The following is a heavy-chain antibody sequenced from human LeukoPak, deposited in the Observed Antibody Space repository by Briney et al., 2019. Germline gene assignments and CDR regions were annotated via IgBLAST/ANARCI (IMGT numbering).Heavy chain of an antibody. V-gene: IGHV4-31*11. CDR2: IYYSGST. D-gene: IGHD2-8*01. Sequence: PSETLSLTCAVYGGSFSGYYWSWIRQHPGKGLEWIGYIYYSGSTYYNPSLKSRVTISVDTSKNQFSLKLSSVTAADTAVYYCARDVSRLRYFDLWGRGTLVTVS. J-gene: IGHJ2*01. CDR3: ARDVSRLRYFDL. CDR1: GGSFSGYY.